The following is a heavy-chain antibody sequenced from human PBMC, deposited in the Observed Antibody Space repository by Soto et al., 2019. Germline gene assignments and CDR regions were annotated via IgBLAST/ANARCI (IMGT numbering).Heavy chain of an antibody. J-gene: IGHJ6*02. D-gene: IGHD3-10*01. Sequence: PGGSLRLSCAASGFTFSSYSMNWVRQAPGKGLEWVSYISSSSSTIYYADSVKGRFTISRDNAKNSLYLQMNSLRAEDTAVYYCARDGYYYGSGSYYKPYYYYYGMDVWGQGTTVTVSS. CDR1: GFTFSSYS. CDR2: ISSSSSTI. V-gene: IGHV3-48*01. CDR3: ARDGYYYGSGSYYKPYYYYYGMDV.